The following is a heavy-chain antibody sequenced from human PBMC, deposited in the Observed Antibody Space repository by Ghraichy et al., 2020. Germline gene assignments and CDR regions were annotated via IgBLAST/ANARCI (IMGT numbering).Heavy chain of an antibody. Sequence: GGSLRLSCAGSGFTFSHYAMSWVRQAPGKGLEWVSPISGSAGSTYYADSVKGRFSISRENSKNTLYLQASTLTAEDTAVYFCAKADYGDPWGLDVWGEGTAVTVSS. CDR1: GFTFSHYA. CDR3: AKADYGDPWGLDV. J-gene: IGHJ6*04. CDR2: ISGSAGST. V-gene: IGHV3-23*01. D-gene: IGHD4-17*01.